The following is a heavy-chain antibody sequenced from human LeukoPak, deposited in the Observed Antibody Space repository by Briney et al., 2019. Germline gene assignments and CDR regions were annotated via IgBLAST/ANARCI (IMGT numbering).Heavy chain of an antibody. J-gene: IGHJ3*02. CDR1: GFTFSSYG. Sequence: GGSLRLSCAASGFTFSSYGMSWVRQAPGKGLEWVAAISVSGGSTNYADSVKGRFTISRDNSKNTLYLQMNSLRAEDTAVYYCAKDRWAARVIIDAFDIWGQGTMVTASS. CDR2: ISVSGGST. D-gene: IGHD3-10*01. CDR3: AKDRWAARVIIDAFDI. V-gene: IGHV3-23*01.